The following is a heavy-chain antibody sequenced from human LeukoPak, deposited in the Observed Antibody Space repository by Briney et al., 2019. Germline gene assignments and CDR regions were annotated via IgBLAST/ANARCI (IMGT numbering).Heavy chain of an antibody. CDR1: GFTFSNYG. D-gene: IGHD3-10*01. J-gene: IGHJ3*02. V-gene: IGHV3-21*01. CDR3: ARGRSITLLRGVAMSDGFDI. Sequence: GGSLRLSCAASGFTFSNYGMNWVRQAPGKGLEWVSFTDTGGNYIYYGDSVKGRFTISRDNAKNSVFLQMNGLRAEDTAVYYCARGRSITLLRGVAMSDGFDIWGQGAMVAVSS. CDR2: TDTGGNYI.